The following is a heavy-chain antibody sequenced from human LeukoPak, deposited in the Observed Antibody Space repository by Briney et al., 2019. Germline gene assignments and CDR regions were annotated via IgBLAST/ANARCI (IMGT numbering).Heavy chain of an antibody. CDR2: ISYDGIYE. V-gene: IGHV3-30*18. CDR1: GFSFSSYG. CDR3: AKDGKEYYSDSSGFSDY. J-gene: IGHJ4*02. D-gene: IGHD3-22*01. Sequence: GGSLRLSCAASGFSFSSYGMHWVRQAPGKGLEWVAAISYDGIYEYYTDSVKGRFTISRDNSEKTLNLEMNSLRVEDTAVYYCAKDGKEYYSDSSGFSDYWGQGTLVTVSS.